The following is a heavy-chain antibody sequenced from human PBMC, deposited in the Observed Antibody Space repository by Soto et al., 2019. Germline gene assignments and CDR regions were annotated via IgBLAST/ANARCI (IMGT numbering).Heavy chain of an antibody. CDR3: AKSKTDWVNDCLVP. D-gene: IGHD1-1*01. J-gene: IGHJ5*02. CDR2: INPSGDGT. V-gene: IGHV3-23*01. Sequence: EMQLLESGGGLVQPGESLRLSCAASGFTFNNYAMSWVRQAPGKRLEWVAAINPSGDGTFYADSVKGRFTISRDNLRHTAYLQMNNLRAEDTATYHCAKSKTDWVNDCLVPWGQGTLVTVSS. CDR1: GFTFNNYA.